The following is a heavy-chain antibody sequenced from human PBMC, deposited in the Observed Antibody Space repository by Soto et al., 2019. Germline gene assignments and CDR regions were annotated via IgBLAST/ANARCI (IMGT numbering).Heavy chain of an antibody. V-gene: IGHV1-3*01. D-gene: IGHD1-7*01. CDR2: INAGNGNT. J-gene: IGHJ6*02. Sequence: VASEKVSWKASGYTFTSYAMHWVRQAPGQRLEWMGWINAGNGNTKYSQKFQGRVTITRDTSASTAYMELSSLRSEDTAVYYCARSPTPELRLGLYYYGMDVWGQGTTVTVSS. CDR1: GYTFTSYA. CDR3: ARSPTPELRLGLYYYGMDV.